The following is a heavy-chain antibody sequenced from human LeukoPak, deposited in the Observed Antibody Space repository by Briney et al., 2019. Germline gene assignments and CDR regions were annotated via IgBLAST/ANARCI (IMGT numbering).Heavy chain of an antibody. CDR2: MNPNSGNT. CDR1: GYTFTSYD. Sequence: ASVKVSCKASGYTFTSYDINWVRQATGQGLEWMGWMNPNSGNTGYAQKFQGRVTMTRNTSISTAYMELSSLRSEDTAVYYCAAGPYCSSTSCYSRRYNWFDPWGQGTLVTVSS. J-gene: IGHJ5*02. V-gene: IGHV1-8*01. CDR3: AAGPYCSSTSCYSRRYNWFDP. D-gene: IGHD2-2*02.